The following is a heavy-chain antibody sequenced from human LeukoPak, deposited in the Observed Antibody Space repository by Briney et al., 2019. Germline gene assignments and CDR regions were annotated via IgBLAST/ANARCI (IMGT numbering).Heavy chain of an antibody. CDR2: IWHDGNNK. V-gene: IGHV3-33*01. Sequence: RTGGSLRLSCAASGFTFGSYGMHWVRQAPGKGLEGVALIWHDGNNKYYADSVKGRLTISRDNSKNTLYLQMNLLRADDTAVYYCVSRCHSSSCERFIDYWGQGTLVTVSS. D-gene: IGHD2-2*01. CDR3: VSRCHSSSCERFIDY. CDR1: GFTFGSYG. J-gene: IGHJ4*02.